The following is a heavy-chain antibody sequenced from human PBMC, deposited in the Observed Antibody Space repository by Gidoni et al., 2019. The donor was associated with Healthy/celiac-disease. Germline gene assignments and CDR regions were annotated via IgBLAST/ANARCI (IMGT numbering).Heavy chain of an antibody. D-gene: IGHD1-1*01. CDR1: GGSFSGYY. CDR3: ARFVKSTGTTDY. V-gene: IGHV4-34*01. J-gene: IGHJ4*02. CDR2: ITHSGTT. Sequence: QVQLQQWGAGLLKPSETLSLTCAVYGGSFSGYYWSWIRQPPGKGREWIGEITHSGTTNYNPSLKSRVTISVDTSKNQFSLKLSSVTAADTAVYYCARFVKSTGTTDYWGQGTLVTVSS.